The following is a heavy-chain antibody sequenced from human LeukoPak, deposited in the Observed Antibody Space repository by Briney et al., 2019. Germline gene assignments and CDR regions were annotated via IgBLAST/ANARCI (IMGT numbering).Heavy chain of an antibody. CDR3: ARDVDTYYYYGMDV. D-gene: IGHD5-18*01. CDR1: GFTFSSYG. Sequence: GRSLRLSCAASGFTFSSYGMHWVRQAPGKGLEWVAVIWYDGSNKYYADSVKGRFTISRDNSKNTLYLQMNSLRAEDTAVYYCARDVDTYYYYGMDVWGQGTTVTVSS. V-gene: IGHV3-33*01. J-gene: IGHJ6*02. CDR2: IWYDGSNK.